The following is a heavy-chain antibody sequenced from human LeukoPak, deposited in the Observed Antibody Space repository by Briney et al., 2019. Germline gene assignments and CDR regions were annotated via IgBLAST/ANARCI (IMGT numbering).Heavy chain of an antibody. CDR2: ISYDGSNK. D-gene: IGHD3-22*01. CDR3: ARDLPYYDSSGEGY. CDR1: GFTFSSYA. Sequence: GGSLRLSCAASGFTFSSYAMHWVRQAPGEGLEWVAVISYDGSNKYYADSVKDRFTISRDNSKNTLYLQMNSLRAEDTAVYYCARDLPYYDSSGEGYWGQGTLVTVSS. J-gene: IGHJ4*02. V-gene: IGHV3-30-3*01.